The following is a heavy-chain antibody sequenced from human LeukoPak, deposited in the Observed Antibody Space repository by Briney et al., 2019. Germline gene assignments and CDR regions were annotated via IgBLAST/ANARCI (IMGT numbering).Heavy chain of an antibody. CDR2: IKQDGSER. J-gene: IGHJ4*02. D-gene: IGHD2-15*01. Sequence: GGSLRLSCAASRFTFRSYRMSWVRQAPGKGLEWVANIKQDGSERYYVDSVKGRFTISRDNAKNLVYLQLNSLRVEDTAVYYCARDGGPFDSWGQGTLVTVSS. CDR3: ARDGGPFDS. V-gene: IGHV3-7*03. CDR1: RFTFRSYR.